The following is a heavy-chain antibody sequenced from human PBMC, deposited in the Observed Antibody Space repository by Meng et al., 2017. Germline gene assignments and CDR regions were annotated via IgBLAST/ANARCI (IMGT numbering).Heavy chain of an antibody. CDR1: GGTFSSYA. V-gene: IGHV1-69*06. CDR3: ARDKRPSSSWYGNWFDP. CDR2: IIPIFGTA. J-gene: IGHJ5*02. D-gene: IGHD6-13*01. Sequence: QVQLVQSGAEVKKSGSSVKVSCKASGGTFSSYAISWVRQAPGQGLEWMGGIIPIFGTANYAQKFQGRVTITADKSTSTAYMELSSLRSEDTAVYYCARDKRPSSSWYGNWFDPWGQGTLVTVSS.